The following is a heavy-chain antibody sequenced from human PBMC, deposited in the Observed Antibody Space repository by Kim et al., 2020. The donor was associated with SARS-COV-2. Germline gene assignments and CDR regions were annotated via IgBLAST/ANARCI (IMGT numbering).Heavy chain of an antibody. CDR2: IWYDGSNK. CDR3: ARGDSPWWELLDY. D-gene: IGHD1-26*01. CDR1: GFTFSSYG. J-gene: IGHJ4*02. Sequence: GGSLRLSCAASGFTFSSYGMHWVRQAPGKGLEWVAVIWYDGSNKYYADSVKGRFTISRDNSKNTLYLQMNSLRAEDTAVYYCARGDSPWWELLDYWGQGTLVTVSS. V-gene: IGHV3-33*01.